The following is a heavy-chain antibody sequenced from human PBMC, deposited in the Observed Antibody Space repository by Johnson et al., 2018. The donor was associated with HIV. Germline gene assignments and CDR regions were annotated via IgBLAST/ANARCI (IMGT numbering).Heavy chain of an antibody. CDR2: LSGSGVT. J-gene: IGHJ3*02. Sequence: VQLVESGGGLVQPGGSLRLSCAASGFTFNIYTMSWVRQAPGKGLEWVSALSGSGVTDYADSVKGRFIISRDNSKNTLYLQMNRLRVEDTAVYYCAKVYSSGWFFDIWGQGTMVTVSS. V-gene: IGHV3-23*04. D-gene: IGHD6-19*01. CDR3: AKVYSSGWFFDI. CDR1: GFTFNIYT.